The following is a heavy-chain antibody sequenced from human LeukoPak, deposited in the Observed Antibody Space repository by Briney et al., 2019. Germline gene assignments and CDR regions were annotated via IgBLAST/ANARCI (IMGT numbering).Heavy chain of an antibody. CDR3: ARQEYCSGGSCYTWFDP. D-gene: IGHD2-15*01. Sequence: GESLRISCKGSGYSINNYWIGWVRQMPGKGLEWMGIIYPADSDIRYSPSFQGQVTISADKSISTAYLQWSSLKASDTAMYYCARQEYCSGGSCYTWFDPWGQGTLVIVSS. CDR1: GYSINNYW. V-gene: IGHV5-51*01. J-gene: IGHJ5*02. CDR2: IYPADSDI.